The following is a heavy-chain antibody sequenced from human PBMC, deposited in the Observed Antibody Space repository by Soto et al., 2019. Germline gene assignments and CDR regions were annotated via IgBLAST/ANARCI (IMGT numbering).Heavy chain of an antibody. CDR1: GFIFTRYS. J-gene: IGHJ4*02. Sequence: GGSLRLSCAAYGFIFTRYSMNWVRQAPGKGLEWVSSISSTTNYIYYGDSMKGRFTISRDNAKNSLYLEMNSLRAEDTAVYYCARETEDLTSNFHYSGQGTLGTVSS. CDR3: ARETEDLTSNFHY. V-gene: IGHV3-21*06. CDR2: ISSTTNYI.